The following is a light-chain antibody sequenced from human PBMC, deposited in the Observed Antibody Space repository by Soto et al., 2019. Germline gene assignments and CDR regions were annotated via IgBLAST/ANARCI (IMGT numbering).Light chain of an antibody. CDR1: SSNIGAGYD. J-gene: IGLJ1*01. V-gene: IGLV1-40*01. Sequence: QSVLTQPPSVSGAPGQRVTISCTGSSSNIGAGYDVHWYQQLPGTAPKLLIYGNSNRPSGVPDRFSGSNSGTSASLAITGLQAGDEADYHCQSYDCSPSPDDVFGTGTKLTVL. CDR3: QSYDCSPSPDDV. CDR2: GNS.